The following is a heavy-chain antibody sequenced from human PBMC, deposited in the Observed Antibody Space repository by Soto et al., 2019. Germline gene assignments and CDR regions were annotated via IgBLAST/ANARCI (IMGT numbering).Heavy chain of an antibody. Sequence: QVQLQESGPGLVKPSQTLSLTCTVSGGSISNVNYCWSWIRQSPDKGLEWIGHLYSGWTNYSNPSLRSRVSISIDASNNQFSLKLSSVGAADTAVYYCARGPSVDKVDSWGQGTLVTVSS. CDR2: LYSGWTN. D-gene: IGHD2-21*01. V-gene: IGHV4-30-4*01. J-gene: IGHJ4*02. CDR3: ARGPSVDKVDS. CDR1: GGSISNVNYC.